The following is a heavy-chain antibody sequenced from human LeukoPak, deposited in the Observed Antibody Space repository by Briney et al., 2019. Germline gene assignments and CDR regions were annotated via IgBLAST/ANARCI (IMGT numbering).Heavy chain of an antibody. CDR2: INAGNGNT. CDR1: GYTFTDYA. D-gene: IGHD2-15*01. V-gene: IGHV1-3*01. J-gene: IGHJ5*02. Sequence: GASVKVSCKASGYTFTDYALHWVRQVPGQRLEWMGWINAGNGNTKYSQKFQGRVTITGDTSASTAYMELSSPRSEDTAVYYCARRLGYCSGGSCGTGGWFDPWGQGTLVTVSS. CDR3: ARRLGYCSGGSCGTGGWFDP.